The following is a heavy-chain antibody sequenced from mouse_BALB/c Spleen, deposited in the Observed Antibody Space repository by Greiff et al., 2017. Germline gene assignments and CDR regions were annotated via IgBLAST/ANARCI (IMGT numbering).Heavy chain of an antibody. CDR1: GYTFTSYW. CDR2: IYPSDSYA. CDR3: TRGDYYGSSYDPYFDY. Sequence: QVQLQQPGAELERPGASVKLSCKASGYTFTSYWINWVKQRPGQGLEWIGNIYPSDSYANYNQKFKDKATLTVDKSSSTAYMQLSSPTSEDSAVYYCTRGDYYGSSYDPYFDYWGQGATLTVSS. V-gene: IGHV1-69*02. D-gene: IGHD1-1*01. J-gene: IGHJ2*01.